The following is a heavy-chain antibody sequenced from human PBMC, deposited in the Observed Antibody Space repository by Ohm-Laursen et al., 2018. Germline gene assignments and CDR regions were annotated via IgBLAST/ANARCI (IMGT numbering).Heavy chain of an antibody. V-gene: IGHV3-9*01. D-gene: IGHD6-6*01. J-gene: IGHJ4*02. CDR3: ARGYSTSSVLDY. Sequence: SLRLSCTASGFTFDDYAMHWVRQAPGKGLEWVSGITWNSGTITYADSVIGRFTISRDNAKNSLFLQMNSLRVEDTAVYYCARGYSTSSVLDYWGQGTLVTVSS. CDR2: ITWNSGTI. CDR1: GFTFDDYA.